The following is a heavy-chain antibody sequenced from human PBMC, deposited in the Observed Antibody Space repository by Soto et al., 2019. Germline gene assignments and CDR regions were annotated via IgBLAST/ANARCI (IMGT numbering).Heavy chain of an antibody. D-gene: IGHD3-3*01. V-gene: IGHV1-3*01. CDR3: ARGKYYDFWSGYFVSGYYYYGMDV. CDR2: INAGNGNT. J-gene: IGHJ6*02. Sequence: SVKVSCKASGYTFTSYAMQWVRQAPGQRLEWMGWINAGNGNTKYSQKFQGRVTMTRDTSTSTVYMELSSLRSEDTAVYYCARGKYYDFWSGYFVSGYYYYGMDVWGQGTTVTVSS. CDR1: GYTFTSYA.